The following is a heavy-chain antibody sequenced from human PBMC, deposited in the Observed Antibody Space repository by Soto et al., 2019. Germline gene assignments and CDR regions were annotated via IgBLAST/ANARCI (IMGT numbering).Heavy chain of an antibody. J-gene: IGHJ3*02. CDR3: AKAYYYDSSGYSHDAFDI. D-gene: IGHD3-22*01. Sequence: GGSLRLSCAASGFTFSSYAMSWVRQASGKGLEWVSAISGSGGSTYYADSVKGRFTISRDNSKNTLYLQMNSLRAEDTAVYYCAKAYYYDSSGYSHDAFDIWGQGTMVTVSS. CDR2: ISGSGGST. CDR1: GFTFSSYA. V-gene: IGHV3-23*01.